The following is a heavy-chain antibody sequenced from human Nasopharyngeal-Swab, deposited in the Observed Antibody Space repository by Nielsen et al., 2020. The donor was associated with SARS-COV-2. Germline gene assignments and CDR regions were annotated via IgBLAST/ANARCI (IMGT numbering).Heavy chain of an antibody. CDR1: GGSVSSGSYY. Sequence: SETLSLTCTVSGGSVSSGSYYWSWIRQPPGKGLEWIGYIYYSGSTNYNPSLKSRVTISVDTSKNQFSLKLSSVTAADTAVYYCARGGIITPDAFERGGQGTMVTVSS. CDR2: IYYSGST. J-gene: IGHJ3*02. CDR3: ARGGIITPDAFER. V-gene: IGHV4-61*01. D-gene: IGHD1-14*01.